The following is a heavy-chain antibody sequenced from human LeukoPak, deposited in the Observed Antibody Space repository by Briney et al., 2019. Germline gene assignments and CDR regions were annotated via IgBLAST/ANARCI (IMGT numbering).Heavy chain of an antibody. J-gene: IGHJ4*02. CDR3: ARDITLTRGGRSDY. CDR2: INTDGKTT. V-gene: IGHV3-74*01. D-gene: IGHD3-10*01. Sequence: SGGSLRLSCADSGFTFSSYWMYWVRQAPGKGLVWVSRINTDGKTTNYAESVKGRFTISRDNAKNTLYLQMNSLRAEDTPVYYCARDITLTRGGRSDYWGQGTLVTVSA. CDR1: GFTFSSYW.